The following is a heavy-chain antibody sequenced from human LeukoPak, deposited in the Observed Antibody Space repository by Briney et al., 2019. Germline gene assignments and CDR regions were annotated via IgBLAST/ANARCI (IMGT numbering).Heavy chain of an antibody. CDR2: INHSGST. V-gene: IGHV4-34*01. J-gene: IGHJ4*02. CDR1: GGSFSGYY. D-gene: IGHD3-10*01. CDR3: ARGGSYYYGSGSYYSY. Sequence: PSETLSLTCAVYGGSFSGYYWSWIRQPPGKGLEWIGEINHSGSTNYNPSLKSRVTISVDTSKNQFSLKLSSVTAADTAVYYCARGGSYYYGSGSYYSYWGQGTLVTVSS.